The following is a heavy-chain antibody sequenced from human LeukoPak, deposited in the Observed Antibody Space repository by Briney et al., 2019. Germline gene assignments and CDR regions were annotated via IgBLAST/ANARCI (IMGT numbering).Heavy chain of an antibody. J-gene: IGHJ4*02. CDR3: ARDGHAVAYDY. D-gene: IGHD4-23*01. CDR1: GFTLSLYY. V-gene: IGHV3-7*01. CDR2: ISNDGSDK. Sequence: PGGSLRLSCAASGFTLSLYYMSWVRQAPGKGLEWVAKISNDGSDKYYVDSVKGRFTISRDKAKNSLSLQMDNLRAEDTAVYHCARDGHAVAYDYWGQGTLVTVSS.